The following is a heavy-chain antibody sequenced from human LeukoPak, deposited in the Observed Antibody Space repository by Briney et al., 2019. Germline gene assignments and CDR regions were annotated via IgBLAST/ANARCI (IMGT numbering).Heavy chain of an antibody. CDR3: ARDPGGSYYDAFDI. V-gene: IGHV1-18*01. D-gene: IGHD1-26*01. Sequence: ASVKVSCKASGYNFISYGISWVRQAPGQGLEWMGWISPYNGNTNYAQKLQGRVTMTTDTSTSTAYMELRSLRSDDTAVYYCARDPGGSYYDAFDIWGQGTMVTVSS. CDR2: ISPYNGNT. CDR1: GYNFISYG. J-gene: IGHJ3*02.